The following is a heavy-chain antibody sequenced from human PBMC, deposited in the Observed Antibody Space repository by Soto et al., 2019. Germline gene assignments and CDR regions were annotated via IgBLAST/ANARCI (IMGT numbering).Heavy chain of an antibody. J-gene: IGHJ4*02. CDR3: ARSTYSSGYFDY. D-gene: IGHD6-19*01. V-gene: IGHV4-39*01. Sequence: SETLSLTCTVSSGSVSSSSYYWGWIRQPPGKGLEWIGTIYYSGSTYQHPSLKSRLTISVDTSKNQFSLKLSSVTASDTAVYYCARSTYSSGYFDYWGQGTLVTVSS. CDR2: IYYSGST. CDR1: SGSVSSSSYY.